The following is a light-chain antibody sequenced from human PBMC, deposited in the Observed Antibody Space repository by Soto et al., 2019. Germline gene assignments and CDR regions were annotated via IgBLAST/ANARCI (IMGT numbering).Light chain of an antibody. CDR3: QQYQDWPPFT. Sequence: ETLMTQSPATLSVSPGERVTLSCRASQSVGSHLAWYQQIPGQTPRLIIYATSVRATGVPPRFSGSGSETEFTLTISSLQSEDFAVYYCQQYQDWPPFTFGQGTKLEIK. J-gene: IGKJ2*01. CDR1: QSVGSH. V-gene: IGKV3-15*01. CDR2: ATS.